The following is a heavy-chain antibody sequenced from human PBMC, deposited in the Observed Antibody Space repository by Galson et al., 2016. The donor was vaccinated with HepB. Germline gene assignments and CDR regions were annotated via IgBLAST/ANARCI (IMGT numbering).Heavy chain of an antibody. J-gene: IGHJ4*02. V-gene: IGHV3-49*04. CDR1: GFTFSVYN. D-gene: IGHD3-10*01. CDR2: IRSKSYGATT. Sequence: SLRLSCAASGFTFSVYNMNWARQAPGKGLEWVGFIRSKSYGATTEYAASVRGRFTISRDDSKSIAYLQMNSLKTEDTAVYYCSRERPVGSYYGSGSYPNDFWGQGTQVTVSS. CDR3: SRERPVGSYYGSGSYPNDF.